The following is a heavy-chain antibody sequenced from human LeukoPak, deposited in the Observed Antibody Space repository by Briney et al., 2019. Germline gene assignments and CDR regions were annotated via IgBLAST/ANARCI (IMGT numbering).Heavy chain of an antibody. CDR3: ARVASGYCSSTSCYDY. CDR1: GGTFSSYA. CDR2: IIPIFGTA. D-gene: IGHD2-2*01. Sequence: SVKVSCKASGGTFSSYAISWVRQAPGQGLEWMGGIIPIFGTANYAQKFQGRVTITADESTSTAYMELSSLRSEDTAVYYCARVASGYCSSTSCYDYWGQGTLVTVS. V-gene: IGHV1-69*13. J-gene: IGHJ4*02.